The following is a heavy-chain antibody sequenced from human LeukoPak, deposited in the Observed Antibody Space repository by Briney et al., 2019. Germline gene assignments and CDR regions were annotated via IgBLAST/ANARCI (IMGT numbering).Heavy chain of an antibody. CDR2: RYYSGST. CDR1: GGSISTYY. V-gene: IGHV4-59*01. D-gene: IGHD2/OR15-2a*01. J-gene: IGHJ1*01. Sequence: PSETLSLTCTVSGGSISTYYWSWIRQPPGKGLEWIGYRYYSGSTTYSPSLKSRVTMSVDTSKSQFSLKLNSVTAADTAIYYCARVRGTFETDWGQGTLVTVSS. CDR3: ARVRGTFETD.